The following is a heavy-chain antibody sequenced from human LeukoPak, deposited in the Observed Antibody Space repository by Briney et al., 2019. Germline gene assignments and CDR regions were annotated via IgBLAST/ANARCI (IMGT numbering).Heavy chain of an antibody. D-gene: IGHD3-3*01. CDR1: GFTFSSHA. J-gene: IGHJ4*02. Sequence: GGSLRLSCAASGFTFSSHAMSWVRQAPGKGLEWVSAISGSGGSTYYADSVKGRFTISRDNSKNTLYLQMNSLRAEDTAVYYCARQYDFWSGPIFDYWGQGTLVTVSS. CDR3: ARQYDFWSGPIFDY. CDR2: ISGSGGST. V-gene: IGHV3-23*01.